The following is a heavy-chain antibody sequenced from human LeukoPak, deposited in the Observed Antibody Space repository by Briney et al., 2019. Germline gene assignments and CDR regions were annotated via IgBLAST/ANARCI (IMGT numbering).Heavy chain of an antibody. V-gene: IGHV1-2*02. D-gene: IGHD6-13*01. CDR3: ARDSYSGSSRRGFDY. CDR1: GYIFTGYY. CDR2: INPNSGGT. J-gene: IGHJ4*02. Sequence: ASVKVSCKASGYIFTGYYIHWVRQAPGQGLEWMGWINPNSGGTNYAQKFQGRVTMTRDTSITTAYMELSSLRSDDTAVYYCARDSYSGSSRRGFDYWGQGTLVTVSS.